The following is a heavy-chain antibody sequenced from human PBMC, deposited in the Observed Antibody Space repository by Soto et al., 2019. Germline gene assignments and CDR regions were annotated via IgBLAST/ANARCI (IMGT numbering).Heavy chain of an antibody. Sequence: VQLVESGGGLVQPGGSLRLSCAASGFTFSSYWMHWVRQAPGKGLVWVSRINSDGRRTSYADSVKGRFTISRDNAKNRVYLPMNSLSAEDTALYYCARIGTGYYYMDVWGKGTTVTVSS. D-gene: IGHD1-1*01. CDR2: INSDGRRT. CDR1: GFTFSSYW. CDR3: ARIGTGYYYMDV. V-gene: IGHV3-74*01. J-gene: IGHJ6*03.